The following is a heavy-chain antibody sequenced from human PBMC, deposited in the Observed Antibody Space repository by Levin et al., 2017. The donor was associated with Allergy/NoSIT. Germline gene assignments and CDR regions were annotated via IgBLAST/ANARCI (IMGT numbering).Heavy chain of an antibody. J-gene: IGHJ5*02. CDR2: IRSKAYGGTT. Sequence: PGGSLRLSCTASGFTFGDYAMSWFRQAPGKGLEWVGFIRSKAYGGTTEYAASVKGRFTISRDDSKSIAYLQMNSLKTEDTAVYYCTREATVTVNWFDPWGQGTLVTVSS. D-gene: IGHD4-17*01. CDR3: TREATVTVNWFDP. CDR1: GFTFGDYA. V-gene: IGHV3-49*03.